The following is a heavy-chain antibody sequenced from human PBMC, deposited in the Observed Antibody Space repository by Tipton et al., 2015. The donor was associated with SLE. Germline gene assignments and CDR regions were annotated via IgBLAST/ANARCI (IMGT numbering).Heavy chain of an antibody. V-gene: IGHV4-59*01. D-gene: IGHD3-3*01. CDR2: IYYSGGT. CDR3: ARSYSDFWSASVRGYFDY. CDR1: GGSISNYY. J-gene: IGHJ4*02. Sequence: TLSLTCTVSGGSISNYYWTWIRQPPGKGLEWIGYIYYSGGTNYNPSLKSRVTISVDTSKNQFSLKLNSVTAADTAVYYCARSYSDFWSASVRGYFDYWGQGTLVTVSS.